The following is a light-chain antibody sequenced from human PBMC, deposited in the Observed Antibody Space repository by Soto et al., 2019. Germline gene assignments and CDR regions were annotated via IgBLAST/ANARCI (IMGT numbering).Light chain of an antibody. V-gene: IGLV2-14*01. CDR1: SSDVGGYNY. CDR3: NSFTSSSTVI. J-gene: IGLJ2*01. CDR2: GVS. Sequence: QSVLTQPRSVSGSPGQSVTISCTGTSSDVGGYNYVSWYQQHPGKAPKLMIYGVSNRPSGVSNRFSGSKSGNTASLAISGLQAEDEGDYYCNSFTSSSTVIFGGGTQLTVL.